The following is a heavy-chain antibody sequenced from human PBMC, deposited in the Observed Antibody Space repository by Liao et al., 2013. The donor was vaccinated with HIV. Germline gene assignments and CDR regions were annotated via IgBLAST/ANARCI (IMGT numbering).Heavy chain of an antibody. J-gene: IGHJ4*02. CDR1: GGSFSGYY. Sequence: QVQLQESGPGLVKPSQTLSLTCAVYGGSFSGYYWSWIRQPPGKGLEWIGEIKQSGSTKYNPSLKSRVTISVDTSKNQFSLKLSSVTAADTAVYYCARRMRALIAAAGIDYWGQGTLVTVSS. CDR2: IKQSGST. V-gene: IGHV4-34*09. CDR3: ARRMRALIAAAGIDY. D-gene: IGHD6-13*01.